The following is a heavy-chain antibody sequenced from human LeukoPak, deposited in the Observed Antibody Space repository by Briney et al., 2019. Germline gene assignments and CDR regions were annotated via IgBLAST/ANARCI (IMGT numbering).Heavy chain of an antibody. D-gene: IGHD5-12*01. V-gene: IGHV4-39*07. J-gene: IGHJ4*02. CDR1: GGSISSSSYY. CDR2: IYYSGST. CDR3: ARGGIRGYSAFDNLDF. Sequence: TSETLSLTCTVSGGSISSSSYYWGWIRQPPGKGLEWIGSIYYSGSTYYNPSLKSRVTISVDTSKNQFSLTLTSVTVADTAFYYCARGGIRGYSAFDNLDFWGLGTHVTVSS.